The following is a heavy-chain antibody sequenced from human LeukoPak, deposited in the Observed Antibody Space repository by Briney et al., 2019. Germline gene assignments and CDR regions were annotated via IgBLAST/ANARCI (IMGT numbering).Heavy chain of an antibody. J-gene: IGHJ4*02. Sequence: PGRSLRLSCTASGFTFGDYAMSWVRQAPGKGLEWVGFIRSEAYGGTTEYAASVKGRFAISRDDSKTIAYLQMNSLKTEDTAVYYCTRDIYADDYWGQGTLVTVSS. CDR3: TRDIYADDY. CDR1: GFTFGDYA. CDR2: IRSEAYGGTT. V-gene: IGHV3-49*04. D-gene: IGHD3-16*01.